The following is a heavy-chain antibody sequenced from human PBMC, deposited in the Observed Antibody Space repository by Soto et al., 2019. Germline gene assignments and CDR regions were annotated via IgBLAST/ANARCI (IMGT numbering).Heavy chain of an antibody. CDR3: ARDRPQLDLRKTLTWFDP. J-gene: IGHJ5*02. Sequence: SVKVSCKASGGTFSSYAISWVRQAPGQGLEWMGGIIPIFGTANYAQKFQGRVTITADESTSTAYMELSSLRSEDTAVYYCARDRPQLDLRKTLTWFDPWGQGTLVTVSS. D-gene: IGHD6-6*01. CDR2: IIPIFGTA. V-gene: IGHV1-69*13. CDR1: GGTFSSYA.